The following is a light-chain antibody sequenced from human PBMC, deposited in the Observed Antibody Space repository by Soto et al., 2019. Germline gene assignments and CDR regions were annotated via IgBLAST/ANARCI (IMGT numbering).Light chain of an antibody. CDR3: CSTVRGYV. V-gene: IGLV2-23*02. Sequence: QSVLNQPASVSGSPGQSVTISCTATSSDVENYKLVSWYQQHPGKAPKLIIYEVSKRPSGVSNRFSGSKSANTASLIISGLQPEDEADYYYCSTVRGYVFGTGTKVTVL. J-gene: IGLJ1*01. CDR2: EVS. CDR1: SSDVENYKL.